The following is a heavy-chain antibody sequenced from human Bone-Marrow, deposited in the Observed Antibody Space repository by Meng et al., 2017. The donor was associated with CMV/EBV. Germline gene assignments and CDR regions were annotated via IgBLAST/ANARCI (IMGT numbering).Heavy chain of an antibody. V-gene: IGHV3-30*02. CDR3: AKDIMDV. CDR1: GFTFSSYE. Sequence: GESLKISCAASGFTFSSYEMNWVRQAPGKGLEWVAFIRYDGSNKYYADSVKGRFTISRDNSKNTLYLQMNSLRAEDTAVYYCAKDIMDVWGQGTTVTVSS. J-gene: IGHJ6*02. CDR2: IRYDGSNK.